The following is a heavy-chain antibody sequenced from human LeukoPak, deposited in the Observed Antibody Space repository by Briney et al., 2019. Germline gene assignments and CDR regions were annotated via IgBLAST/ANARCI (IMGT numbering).Heavy chain of an antibody. Sequence: SETLSLTCTVSGGSVSSYYWSWIRQPPGKGLEGIGYIYYSGTTGYNPSLKSRLTMSVDTSKNQFSLKLNSVTAADTAIYYCARFYDFWSAYYWFDPWGQGTLVTVSS. V-gene: IGHV4-59*02. CDR2: IYYSGTT. D-gene: IGHD3-3*01. CDR1: GGSVSSYY. J-gene: IGHJ5*02. CDR3: ARFYDFWSAYYWFDP.